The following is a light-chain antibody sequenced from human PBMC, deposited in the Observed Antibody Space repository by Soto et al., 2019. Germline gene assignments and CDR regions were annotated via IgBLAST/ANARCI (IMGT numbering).Light chain of an antibody. CDR3: QQRSDWPLT. CDR1: QSVSSY. V-gene: IGKV3-11*01. CDR2: DAS. J-gene: IGKJ4*01. Sequence: EIVLTQSPATLSLSPGERATLSCRASQSVSSYLAWYQQKPGQAPGLLFYDASNRATGIPARFSGSGSGTDFTLTVSSLEPEDFAVYYCQQRSDWPLTFGGGTKVEIK.